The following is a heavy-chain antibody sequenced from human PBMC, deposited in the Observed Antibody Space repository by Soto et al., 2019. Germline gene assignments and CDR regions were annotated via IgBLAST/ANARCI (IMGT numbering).Heavy chain of an antibody. CDR3: ATSIAAAGTFGNWFDP. J-gene: IGHJ5*02. Sequence: ASVKVSCKASGYTFTSYGISWVRQAPGQGLEWMGWISAYNGNTNYAQKLQGRVTMTTDTSTSTAYMELRSLRSDDTAVYYCATSIAAAGTFGNWFDPWGQGTLVTVSS. V-gene: IGHV1-18*01. D-gene: IGHD6-13*01. CDR2: ISAYNGNT. CDR1: GYTFTSYG.